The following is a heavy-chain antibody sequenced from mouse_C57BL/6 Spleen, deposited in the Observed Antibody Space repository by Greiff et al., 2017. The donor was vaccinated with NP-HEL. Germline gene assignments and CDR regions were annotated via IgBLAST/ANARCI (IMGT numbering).Heavy chain of an antibody. CDR1: GYTFTSYG. V-gene: IGHV1-81*01. Sequence: QVQLQQSGAELARPGASVKLSCKASGYTFTSYGISWVKQRTGQGLEWIGEIYPRSGNTYYNEKFKGKATLTADKSSSTAYMELRSLTSEDSAVYFCARGGTTNYWYFDVWGTGTTVTVSS. D-gene: IGHD2-14*01. CDR2: IYPRSGNT. J-gene: IGHJ1*03. CDR3: ARGGTTNYWYFDV.